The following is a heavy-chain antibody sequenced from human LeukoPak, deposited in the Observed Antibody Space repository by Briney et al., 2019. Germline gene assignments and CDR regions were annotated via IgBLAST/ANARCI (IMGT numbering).Heavy chain of an antibody. CDR2: ISQDGTDT. CDR3: ARVHSTIFYDH. D-gene: IGHD2-2*01. V-gene: IGHV3-74*01. Sequence: GGSLRLSCAASGFTFSSYWIHWVRQAPGKGLVWVSRISQDGTDTTYADSVKGRFTISRDNAKNTLYLQMNSLRAEDTAVYYCARVHSTIFYDHWGQGTLVTVSS. CDR1: GFTFSSYW. J-gene: IGHJ4*02.